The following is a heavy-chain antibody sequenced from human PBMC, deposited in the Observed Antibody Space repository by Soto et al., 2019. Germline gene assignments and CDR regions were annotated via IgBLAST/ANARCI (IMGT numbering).Heavy chain of an antibody. D-gene: IGHD2-21*02. CDR2: ISYSGTT. J-gene: IGHJ4*02. CDR3: AILFGGGDCLPPLS. CDR1: GGSIRSGGYY. Sequence: QVQLQESGPGLVKPSETLSLTCTVSGGSIRSGGYYWTWIRQHPGKGLEWIGYISYSGTTSYTPSLRGRHTLLIDTLNPCLLKLGSGTSADSATYYCAILFGGGDCLPPLSGGQGTRVTASS. V-gene: IGHV4-31*03.